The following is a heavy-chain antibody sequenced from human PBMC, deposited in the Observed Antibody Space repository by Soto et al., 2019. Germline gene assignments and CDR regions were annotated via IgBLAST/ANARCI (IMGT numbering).Heavy chain of an antibody. J-gene: IGHJ4*02. CDR1: GFTFSTYA. D-gene: IGHD3-10*01. CDR2: VSASGLNT. Sequence: SGFTFSTYAMAWVRQAPGKGLEWVSGVSASGLNTDYADPVKGRITINPDTSKNQFSLHLSSVTPEDTAVYYCARVQHPAYFDYWGQGTPVTVSS. V-gene: IGHV3-23*01. CDR3: ARVQHPAYFDY.